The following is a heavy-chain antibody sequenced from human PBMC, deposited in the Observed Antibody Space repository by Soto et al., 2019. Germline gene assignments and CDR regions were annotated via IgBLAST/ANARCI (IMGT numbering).Heavy chain of an antibody. CDR3: ARRGYDDSSTNFDY. CDR2: ISAYNGNT. CDR1: GYTFTNYG. D-gene: IGHD3-22*01. J-gene: IGHJ4*02. V-gene: IGHV1-18*01. Sequence: QVQLVQSGAEVKKPGASLKVSCKASGYTFTNYGISWVRQAPGQGLEWMGWISAYNGNTKYAQKVQGRVTMTRDTSTCTAYMELRSLRSDDTAVYYCARRGYDDSSTNFDYWGQGTPVTVSS.